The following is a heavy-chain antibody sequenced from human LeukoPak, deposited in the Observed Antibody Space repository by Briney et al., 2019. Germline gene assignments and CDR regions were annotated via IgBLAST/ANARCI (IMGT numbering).Heavy chain of an antibody. CDR3: AGDIARYFDSLDDY. V-gene: IGHV3-30*03. CDR1: GFTFSSYG. Sequence: GGSLRLSCAASGFTFSSYGMHWVRQAPGKGLEWVAVISYDGSNKYYADSVKGRFTISRDNSKNTLYLQMNSLRAEDTAVYYCAGDIARYFDSLDDYWGQGTLVTVSS. CDR2: ISYDGSNK. J-gene: IGHJ4*02. D-gene: IGHD3-9*01.